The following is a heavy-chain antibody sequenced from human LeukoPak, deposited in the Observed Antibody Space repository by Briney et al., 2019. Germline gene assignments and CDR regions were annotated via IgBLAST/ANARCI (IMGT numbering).Heavy chain of an antibody. V-gene: IGHV3-7*01. D-gene: IGHD6-19*01. J-gene: IGHJ4*02. CDR2: IKKDGSEK. CDR1: GFTFSNYW. CDR3: AAGVGWLIDY. Sequence: PGGSLRLSCAASGFTFSNYWMNWVRQAPGKGLEWVAIIKKDGSEKIYVDSVRGRFTISRDNAKNTLYLQMNSLRAEDTAVYYCAAGVGWLIDYWGQGTLVTVSS.